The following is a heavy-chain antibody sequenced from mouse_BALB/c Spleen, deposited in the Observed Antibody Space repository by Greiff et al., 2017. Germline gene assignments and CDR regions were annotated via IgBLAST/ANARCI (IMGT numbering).Heavy chain of an antibody. D-gene: IGHD2-12*01. Sequence: EVQLQQSGPGLVKPSQSLSLTCTVTGYSITSDYAWNWIRQFPGNKLEWMGYISYSGSTSYNPSLKSRISITRDTSKNQFFLQLNSVTTEDTATYYCARRYYHAMDYWGQGTSVTVSS. CDR2: ISYSGST. CDR1: GYSITSDYA. J-gene: IGHJ4*01. V-gene: IGHV3-2*02. CDR3: ARRYYHAMDY.